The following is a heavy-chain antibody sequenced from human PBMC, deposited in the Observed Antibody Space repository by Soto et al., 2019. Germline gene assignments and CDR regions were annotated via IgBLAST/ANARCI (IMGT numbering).Heavy chain of an antibody. D-gene: IGHD2-21*02. Sequence: GASVKVSCKASGYTFTSYGISWVRQAPGQGLEWMGWISAYNGNTSYAQKLQGRVTMTTDTSTSTAYMQLNSVTPEDTAVYYCTKQKGDSRTYNGMDVWGQGTTVTVSS. CDR3: TKQKGDSRTYNGMDV. CDR2: ISAYNGNT. CDR1: GYTFTSYG. J-gene: IGHJ6*02. V-gene: IGHV1-18*01.